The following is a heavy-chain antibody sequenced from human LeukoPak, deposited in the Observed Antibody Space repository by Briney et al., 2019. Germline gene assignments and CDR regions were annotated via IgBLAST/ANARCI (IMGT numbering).Heavy chain of an antibody. J-gene: IGHJ4*02. CDR3: AREPLNTMIVVADHFDY. Sequence: ASVKVSCKASGYTFTSYGISWLRQAPGQGLEWMGWISGYNGNTNYAQKLEGRVTVTTDTYTNTAYMELKSLRSDDTAVHYGAREPLNTMIVVADHFDYSGQGTLVTVSS. V-gene: IGHV1-18*01. CDR1: GYTFTSYG. CDR2: ISGYNGNT. D-gene: IGHD3-22*01.